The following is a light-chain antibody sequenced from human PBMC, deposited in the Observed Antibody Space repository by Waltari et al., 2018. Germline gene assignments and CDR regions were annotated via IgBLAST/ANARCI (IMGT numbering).Light chain of an antibody. CDR3: AIWHNSASV. J-gene: IGLJ6*01. V-gene: IGLV5-39*01. Sequence: QPVLTQPTSLSASPGASARLSCTLSRGRNVDGYNIFWYQQKPGSPPRYLLYYQSDSNNHQGSGVPSRFSGSKDASANAGLLLISGLQSEDEADYYCAIWHNSASVFGSGTKLTVL. CDR2: YQSDSNN. CDR1: RGRNVDGYN.